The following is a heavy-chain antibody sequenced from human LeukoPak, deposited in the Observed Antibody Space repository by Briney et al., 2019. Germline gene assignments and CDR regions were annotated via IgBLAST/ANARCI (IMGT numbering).Heavy chain of an antibody. Sequence: WGSLRLSCAASGFAFSSYWMNWVRQAPGKGLVWVSRINIDGSSTNYADSVKGRFTISRDNAKNTLYLQMNSLRAEDTAVYYCARRNGMDVWGQGTTVTVSS. CDR1: GFAFSSYW. J-gene: IGHJ6*02. CDR2: INIDGSST. CDR3: ARRNGMDV. V-gene: IGHV3-74*01.